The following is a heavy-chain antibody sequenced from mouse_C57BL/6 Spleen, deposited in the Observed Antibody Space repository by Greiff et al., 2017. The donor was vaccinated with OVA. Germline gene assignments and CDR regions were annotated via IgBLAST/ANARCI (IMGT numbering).Heavy chain of an antibody. CDR3: ARDYSLYYYAMDY. Sequence: VQLQQPGAELVKPGASVKLSCKASGYTFTSYWMHWVKQRPGQGLEWIGMIHPNSGSTNYNEKFKSKATLTVDKSSSTAYMQLSSLTSEDSAVYYCARDYSLYYYAMDYWGQGTSVTVSS. CDR1: GYTFTSYW. CDR2: IHPNSGST. J-gene: IGHJ4*01. D-gene: IGHD1-1*02. V-gene: IGHV1-64*01.